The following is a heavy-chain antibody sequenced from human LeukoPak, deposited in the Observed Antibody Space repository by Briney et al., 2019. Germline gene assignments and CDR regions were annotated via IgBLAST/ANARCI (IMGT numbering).Heavy chain of an antibody. CDR3: ARGDFWSGDYTDAFDV. Sequence: PGGSLRLSCAASGFTFSNYWMSWVRQAPGKGLEWVANIQPDGSEKYYVDSVRGRFSISRGNVRNSLYLQMNSLRAGDTALYYCARGDFWSGDYTDAFDVWGQGTMVTVSS. J-gene: IGHJ3*01. D-gene: IGHD3-3*01. CDR1: GFTFSNYW. CDR2: IQPDGSEK. V-gene: IGHV3-7*04.